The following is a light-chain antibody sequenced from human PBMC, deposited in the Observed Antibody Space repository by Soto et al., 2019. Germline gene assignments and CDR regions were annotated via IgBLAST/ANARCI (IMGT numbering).Light chain of an antibody. V-gene: IGKV3-20*01. CDR1: QSVSSSY. Sequence: EIVLTQSPGTLSLSPGERATLSCRASQSVSSSYLAWYQQKPGQAPRLLIYGASSRATGIPDRFSGSGSGTDFTLTISRLEPEDFPVYYCQQYGSSPWTFGQGPKVEIK. CDR2: GAS. CDR3: QQYGSSPWT. J-gene: IGKJ1*01.